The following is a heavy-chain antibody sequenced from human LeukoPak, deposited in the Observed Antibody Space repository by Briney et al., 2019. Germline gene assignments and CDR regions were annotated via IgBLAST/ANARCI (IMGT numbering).Heavy chain of an antibody. D-gene: IGHD2-2*01. V-gene: IGHV3-73*01. CDR1: GFTFSRYP. J-gene: IGHJ5*02. Sequence: GGSLRLSCAASGFTFSRYPMHWVRQAPGKGLEWVGRVRSKSNNYATAHGASVKGRFTVYRDDSKNTAYLQMNSLRADDTALYFCTLRRPYQPFDPWGQGTLVTVSS. CDR2: VRSKSNNYAT. CDR3: TLRRPYQPFDP.